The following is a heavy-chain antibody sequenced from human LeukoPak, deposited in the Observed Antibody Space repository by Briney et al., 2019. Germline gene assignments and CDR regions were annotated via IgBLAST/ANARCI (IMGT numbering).Heavy chain of an antibody. CDR1: GFTFSSYV. V-gene: IGHV3-23*01. CDR3: AKYVLPAATPNPDYGMDV. J-gene: IGHJ6*02. Sequence: PGGSLRLSCAASGFTFSSYVMSWVRQAPGKGLEWVSAITGLSGSGGSTYYADSVKGRFTISRDNSKSTLYLQMNSLRAEDTALYYCAKYVLPAATPNPDYGMDVWGQGTTVTVSS. D-gene: IGHD2-2*01. CDR2: ITGLSGSGGST.